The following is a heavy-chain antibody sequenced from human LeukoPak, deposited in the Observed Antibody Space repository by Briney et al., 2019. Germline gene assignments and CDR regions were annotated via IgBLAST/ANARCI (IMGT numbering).Heavy chain of an antibody. V-gene: IGHV1-69*01. Sequence: SVKVSCKASGGTFSSYAISWVRQAPGQGLEWMGGIIPIFGTANYAQKFQGRVTITADESTSTAYMELSSLRSEDTAVYYCALNLYGDYLLFDYSGQGTLVTVSS. J-gene: IGHJ4*02. D-gene: IGHD4-17*01. CDR1: GGTFSSYA. CDR3: ALNLYGDYLLFDY. CDR2: IIPIFGTA.